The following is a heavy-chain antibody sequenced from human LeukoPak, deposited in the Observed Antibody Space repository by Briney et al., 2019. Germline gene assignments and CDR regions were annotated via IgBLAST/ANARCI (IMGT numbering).Heavy chain of an antibody. D-gene: IGHD2-2*01. CDR1: GFTFINYA. Sequence: GGSLRLSCAASGFTFINYAMNWVRQAPGKGLEWVSDISSSGGSTYYAGSVKGRFTISRDNSKNTLYLQMNSLRAEDTAVYYCAKKAQDIVVSPATKSFDDWGQGTLVTVSS. CDR3: AKKAQDIVVSPATKSFDD. V-gene: IGHV3-23*01. CDR2: ISSSGGST. J-gene: IGHJ4*02.